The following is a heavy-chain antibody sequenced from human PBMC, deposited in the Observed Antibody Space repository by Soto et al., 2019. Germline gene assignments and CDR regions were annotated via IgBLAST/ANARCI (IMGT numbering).Heavy chain of an antibody. V-gene: IGHV3-48*02. D-gene: IGHD6-19*01. CDR2: ISSSSSTI. Sequence: EVQLVESGGGLVQPGGSLRLSRAASGFTFSSYSMNWVRQAPGKGLEWVSYISSSSSTIYYADSVKGRFTISRDNAKNSLYLQMNSLRDEDTAVYCCARDRGSTGWYELDIWGQGTMVTVSS. J-gene: IGHJ3*02. CDR1: GFTFSSYS. CDR3: ARDRGSTGWYELDI.